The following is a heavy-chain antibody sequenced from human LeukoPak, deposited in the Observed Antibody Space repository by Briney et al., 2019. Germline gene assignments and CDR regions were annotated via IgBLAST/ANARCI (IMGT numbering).Heavy chain of an antibody. D-gene: IGHD2-21*02. CDR2: ISGSGGST. CDR1: GFTFSSYA. CDR3: ARALTYCGGDCYPFDY. Sequence: GSLRLSCAASGFTFSSYAMSWVRQAPGKGLEWVSAISGSGGSTYYADSVKGRFTISRDNAKNSLYLQMNSLRAEDTAVYYCARALTYCGGDCYPFDYWGQGTLVTVSS. J-gene: IGHJ4*02. V-gene: IGHV3-23*01.